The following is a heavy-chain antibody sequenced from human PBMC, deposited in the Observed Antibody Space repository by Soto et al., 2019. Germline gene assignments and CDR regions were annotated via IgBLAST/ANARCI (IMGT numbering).Heavy chain of an antibody. J-gene: IGHJ4*02. D-gene: IGHD3-3*01. CDR3: ARDENYDFWSGYWSNLFFSVQLGGMNY. Sequence: HPGGSLRLSCAASGFTFSSYWMSWVRQAPGKGLEWVANIKQDGSEKYYVDSAKGRFTISRDNAKNSLYLQMNSLRAEDTAVYYCARDENYDFWSGYWSNLFFSVQLGGMNYWGQGTLVTVSS. CDR1: GFTFSSYW. CDR2: IKQDGSEK. V-gene: IGHV3-7*05.